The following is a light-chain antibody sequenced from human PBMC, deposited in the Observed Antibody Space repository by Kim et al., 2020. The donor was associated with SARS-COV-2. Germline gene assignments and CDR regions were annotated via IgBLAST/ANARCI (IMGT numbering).Light chain of an antibody. J-gene: IGLJ1*01. CDR1: SRDVGGKKY. Sequence: GQANTISCTGTSRDVGGKKYVSWYQQHPGKDPKLMIFDVTNRPAGISDRFSGSKSGNTASLTISGLRAEDEADYYCCSYTNSGTYVFGSGTKVTVL. V-gene: IGLV2-14*03. CDR3: CSYTNSGTYV. CDR2: DVT.